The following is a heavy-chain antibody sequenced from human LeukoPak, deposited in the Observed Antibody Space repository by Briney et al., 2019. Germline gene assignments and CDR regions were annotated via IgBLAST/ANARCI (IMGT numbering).Heavy chain of an antibody. Sequence: PSVTLSLTCTVSGGSISSHYWSWIRQPPGKGLEWIGYIYYSGSTNYNPSLKSRVTISVDTSKNQFSLKLSSVTAADTAVYYCARLSNWNRVFDYWGQGTLVTVSS. V-gene: IGHV4-59*11. CDR2: IYYSGST. CDR3: ARLSNWNRVFDY. J-gene: IGHJ4*02. D-gene: IGHD1/OR15-1a*01. CDR1: GGSISSHY.